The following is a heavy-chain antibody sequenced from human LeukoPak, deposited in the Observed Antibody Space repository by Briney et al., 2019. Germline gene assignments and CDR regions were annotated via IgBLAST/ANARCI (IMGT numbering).Heavy chain of an antibody. Sequence: ASVKVSCKASGYTFTSYGISWVRQAPGQGLEWMGWISAYNGNTNYAQKLQGRVTMTTDTSTSTAYMELRSLRSDDTAVYYCARDRAVLLWFGELSSSWFDPWGQGTLVTVSS. CDR2: ISAYNGNT. CDR1: GYTFTSYG. V-gene: IGHV1-18*01. CDR3: ARDRAVLLWFGELSSSWFDP. J-gene: IGHJ5*02. D-gene: IGHD3-10*01.